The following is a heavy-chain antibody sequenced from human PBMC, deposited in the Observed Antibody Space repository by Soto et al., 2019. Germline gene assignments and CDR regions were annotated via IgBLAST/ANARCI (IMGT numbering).Heavy chain of an antibody. CDR1: GFTVSNNY. J-gene: IGHJ4*02. D-gene: IGHD4-17*01. CDR2: IYSGDST. V-gene: IGHV3-66*01. CDR3: ARARRSGYGEQLYYFES. Sequence: GGSLRLSCAASGFTVSNNYMGWVRQAPGKGLEWVSVIYSGDSTYCADSVKGRFTISRDNSKNTLYLQMNSLRAEDSAVYYCARARRSGYGEQLYYFESWGQGTLVTVSS.